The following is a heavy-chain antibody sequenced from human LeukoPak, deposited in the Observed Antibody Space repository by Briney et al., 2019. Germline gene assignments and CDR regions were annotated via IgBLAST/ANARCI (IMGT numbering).Heavy chain of an antibody. V-gene: IGHV1-24*01. CDR2: FDPEDGET. D-gene: IGHD3-22*01. Sequence: ASVKVSCKISGSTLTELPMHWVRQAPGKGLEWMGGFDPEDGETIYAQKFQGRVTMTEDTSTDTAYMELSSLRSEDTAVYYCATIYDSSGYYLDYWGQGTLVTVSS. CDR1: GSTLTELP. CDR3: ATIYDSSGYYLDY. J-gene: IGHJ4*02.